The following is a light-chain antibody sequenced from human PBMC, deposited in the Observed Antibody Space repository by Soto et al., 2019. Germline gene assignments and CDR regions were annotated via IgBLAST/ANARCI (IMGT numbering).Light chain of an antibody. Sequence: DIQMTQSPSSLSASVGDRVTITCRASQTINTYLNWYQQKPGKAPKLLIYAASSLQSGVPSRVSGSASGTDFTLTVSRLQPEDFATYYCHQTYSAPLTFGGGTKVEIK. J-gene: IGKJ4*01. CDR2: AAS. CDR1: QTINTY. CDR3: HQTYSAPLT. V-gene: IGKV1-39*01.